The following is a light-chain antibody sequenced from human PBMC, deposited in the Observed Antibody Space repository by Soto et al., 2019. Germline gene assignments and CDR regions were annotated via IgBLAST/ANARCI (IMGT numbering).Light chain of an antibody. J-gene: IGKJ4*01. CDR2: AAS. CDR3: QQLKSYPLS. V-gene: IGKV1-9*01. CDR1: QDISSY. Sequence: IPLTQSQSFLSASVGDRVTITCRTSQDISSYLAWYQQKPGKAPQLLISAASTLQSGVPSRFSGSGSGTEFTLTISSLQPEDFATDYCQQLKSYPLSFGGGTKVEI.